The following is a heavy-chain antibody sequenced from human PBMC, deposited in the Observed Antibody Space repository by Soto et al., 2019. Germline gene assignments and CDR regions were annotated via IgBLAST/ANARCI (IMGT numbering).Heavy chain of an antibody. Sequence: GGSLRLSCAASGFTFKSYAMNWVRQAPGKGLEWVASTPGSGGSSYYADSVKGRFTISRDNSKNTLYLDLNSLKAEDTAMYYCARGGSTGWFYFDFWGQGTQVTVSS. CDR3: ARGGSTGWFYFDF. CDR1: GFTFKSYA. V-gene: IGHV3-23*01. J-gene: IGHJ4*02. D-gene: IGHD6-19*01. CDR2: TPGSGGSS.